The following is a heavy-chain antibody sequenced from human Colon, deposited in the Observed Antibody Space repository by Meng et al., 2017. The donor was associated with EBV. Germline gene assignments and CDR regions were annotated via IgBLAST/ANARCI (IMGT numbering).Heavy chain of an antibody. CDR1: GVSIRSNIR. V-gene: IGHV4-4*02. CDR2: IDDSGST. CDR3: ARGKQDAWELLAY. Sequence: GQLQESGPGVVKPSGTLSLTCGVSGVSIRSNIRWTWVRQPPGKGLEWIGDIDDSGSTNYNPSLNSRISISLDKSKNHFSLKVNSVTAADTAVYYCARGKQDAWELLAYWGQGALVTVSS. D-gene: IGHD1-26*01. J-gene: IGHJ4*02.